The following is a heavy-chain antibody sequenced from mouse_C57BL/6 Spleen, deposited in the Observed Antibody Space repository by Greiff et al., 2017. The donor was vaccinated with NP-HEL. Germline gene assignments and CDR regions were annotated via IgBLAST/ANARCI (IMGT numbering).Heavy chain of an antibody. J-gene: IGHJ2*01. Sequence: VQLQQSGPELVKPGASVKISCKASGYSFTGYYMNWVKQSPEKSLEWIGEINPSTGGTTYNQKFKAKATLTADKSSSTAYMQLKSLTSEDSAVYYCARSGYDGFDYWGQGTTLTVSS. CDR2: INPSTGGT. D-gene: IGHD2-3*01. CDR3: ARSGYDGFDY. V-gene: IGHV1-42*01. CDR1: GYSFTGYY.